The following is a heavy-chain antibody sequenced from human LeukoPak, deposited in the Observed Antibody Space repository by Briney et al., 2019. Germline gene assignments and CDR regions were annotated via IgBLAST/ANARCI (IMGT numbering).Heavy chain of an antibody. Sequence: ASVKVSCKVSGYTLTELSMHWVRQAPGKGVEWMGGFDPEDGETIYAQKFQGRVTMTEDTSTDTAYMELSSLRSEDTAVYYCSAARPYSSSLDYWGQGTLVTVSS. J-gene: IGHJ4*02. CDR1: GYTLTELS. CDR3: SAARPYSSSLDY. CDR2: FDPEDGET. D-gene: IGHD6-6*01. V-gene: IGHV1-24*01.